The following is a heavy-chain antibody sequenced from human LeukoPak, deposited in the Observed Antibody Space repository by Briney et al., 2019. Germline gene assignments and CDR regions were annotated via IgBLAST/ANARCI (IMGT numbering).Heavy chain of an antibody. Sequence: SQTLSLTCTVSGGSMSSGRYSWSWIRQPAGKGLEWIGRIYSSGSTNYNSSLKSRVTISLDTSKNQFSLKLSSVTAADTAVYYCAGGSGSYSSSWFDPWGQGTLVTVSS. CDR3: AGGSGSYSSSWFDP. CDR2: IYSSGST. CDR1: GGSMSSGRYS. V-gene: IGHV4-61*02. D-gene: IGHD3-10*01. J-gene: IGHJ5*02.